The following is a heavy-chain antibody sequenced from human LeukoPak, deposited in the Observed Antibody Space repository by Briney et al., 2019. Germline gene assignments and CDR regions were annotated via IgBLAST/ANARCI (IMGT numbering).Heavy chain of an antibody. D-gene: IGHD4-11*01. CDR1: GYTFTSYY. CDR3: ARDDYSNYFDY. CDR2: INPSGGST. J-gene: IGHJ4*02. Sequence: ASVKASCKASGYTFTSYYMHWVRQAPGQGLEWMGIINPSGGSTSYAQKFQGRVTMTRDTSTSTVYMELSSLRSEDTAVYYCARDDYSNYFDYWGQGTLVTVSS. V-gene: IGHV1-46*03.